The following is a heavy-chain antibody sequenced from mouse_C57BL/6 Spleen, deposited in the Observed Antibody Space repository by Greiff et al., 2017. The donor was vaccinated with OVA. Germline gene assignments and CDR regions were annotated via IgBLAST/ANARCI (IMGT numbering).Heavy chain of an antibody. Sequence: EVKLVESGGGLVKPGGSLKLSCAASGFTFSDYGMHWVRQAPEKGLEWVAYISSGSSTIYYADTVKGRFTISRDNAKNTLFLQMTSLRSEDTAMYYCARDGAYDYDSLDYWGQGTTLTVSS. CDR1: GFTFSDYG. J-gene: IGHJ2*01. CDR2: ISSGSSTI. CDR3: ARDGAYDYDSLDY. V-gene: IGHV5-17*01. D-gene: IGHD2-4*01.